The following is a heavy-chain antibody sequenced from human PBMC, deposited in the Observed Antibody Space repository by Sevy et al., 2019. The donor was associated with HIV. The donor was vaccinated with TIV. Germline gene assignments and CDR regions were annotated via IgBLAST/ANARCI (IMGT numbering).Heavy chain of an antibody. CDR1: DGSFSGYY. D-gene: IGHD2-2*01. CDR2: INESGIT. V-gene: IGHV4-34*01. Sequence: SETLSLTCAVHDGSFSGYYWNWIRQLPGKGLEWIGEINESGITYYNPSPKSRGTISVDKSKKQFSLKLNSVTGADTAVDFCARSPPVVVVPGAPSWFDPWGQGTLVTVSS. CDR3: ARSPPVVVVPGAPSWFDP. J-gene: IGHJ5*02.